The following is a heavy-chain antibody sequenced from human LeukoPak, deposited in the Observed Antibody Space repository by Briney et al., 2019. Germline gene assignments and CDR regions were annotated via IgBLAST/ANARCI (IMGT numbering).Heavy chain of an antibody. D-gene: IGHD2-15*01. J-gene: IGHJ4*02. Sequence: ASVKVSCKASGYTFTSYGISWVRQAPGQGLEWMGWINPNSGDTNYAQKFQGRVTMTRDTSINTAYMELTRLTSDDTAVYYCARVYSIRSFDYWGQGTPVTVSS. CDR2: INPNSGDT. CDR3: ARVYSIRSFDY. V-gene: IGHV1-2*02. CDR1: GYTFTSYG.